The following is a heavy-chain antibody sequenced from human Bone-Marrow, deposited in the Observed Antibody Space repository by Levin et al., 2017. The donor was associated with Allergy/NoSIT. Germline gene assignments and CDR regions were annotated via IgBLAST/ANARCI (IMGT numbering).Heavy chain of an antibody. CDR3: ARERITMIVVLPGAFDS. V-gene: IGHV3-30*04. Sequence: GGSLRLSCAASGFTFSSYAMHWVRQAPGKGLEWVAVISYDGSNKYYADSVKGRFTISRDNSKNTLYLQMNSLRAEDTAVYYCARERITMIVVLPGAFDSWGQGTMVTVSS. J-gene: IGHJ3*02. CDR1: GFTFSSYA. CDR2: ISYDGSNK. D-gene: IGHD3-22*01.